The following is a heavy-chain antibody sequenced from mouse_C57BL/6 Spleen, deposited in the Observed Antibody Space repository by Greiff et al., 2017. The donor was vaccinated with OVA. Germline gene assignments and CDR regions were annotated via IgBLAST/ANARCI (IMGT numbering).Heavy chain of an antibody. V-gene: IGHV2-5*01. D-gene: IGHD1-1*01. CDR2: IWRGGST. J-gene: IGHJ4*01. CDR1: GFSLTSYG. Sequence: QVQLQQSGPGLVQPSQSLSITCTVSGFSLTSYGVHWVRQSPGKGLEWLGVIWRGGSTDYNAAFMSRLSITKDNSKSQVFFKMNSLQADDTAIYYCAKEKNYYGSSLYAMDYWGQGTSVTVSS. CDR3: AKEKNYYGSSLYAMDY.